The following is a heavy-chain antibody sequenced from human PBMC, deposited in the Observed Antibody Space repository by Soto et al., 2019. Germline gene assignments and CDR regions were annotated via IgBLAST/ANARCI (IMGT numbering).Heavy chain of an antibody. V-gene: IGHV3-9*01. J-gene: IGHJ4*02. CDR3: AKDLFQYEFWSGYQK. CDR1: GFTFDDYA. Sequence: EVQLVESGGGLAQPGRSLRLSCATSGFTFDDYAMHWVRQAPGKGLEWVSGISWDGGTIGYADSVKGRFTISRDNAKKSLFMEMNTLRPEHTAIYFCAKDLFQYEFWSGYQKWGQGTLVTVSS. CDR2: ISWDGGTI. D-gene: IGHD3-3*01.